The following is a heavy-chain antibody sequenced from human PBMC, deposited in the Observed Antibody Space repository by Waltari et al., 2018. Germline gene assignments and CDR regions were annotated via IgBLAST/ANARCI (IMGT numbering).Heavy chain of an antibody. CDR3: ARLPRGSVIIGAFDI. J-gene: IGHJ3*02. D-gene: IGHD3-22*01. Sequence: VQLQESGHGLVKPSETLSLRCNVSGDSIRSHFWSWIRQAPGKGLEWIGHMYFSGTKDYNPSLKSRVAISIDTSKNHFSLNLRSVTAADTAIYYCARLPRGSVIIGAFDIWGQGTQVTVSS. V-gene: IGHV4-59*11. CDR1: GDSIRSHF. CDR2: MYFSGTK.